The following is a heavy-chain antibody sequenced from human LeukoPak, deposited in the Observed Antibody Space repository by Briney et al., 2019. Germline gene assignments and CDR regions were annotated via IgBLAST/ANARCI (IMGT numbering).Heavy chain of an antibody. J-gene: IGHJ4*02. Sequence: ASVKVSCKASGGTFSSYAISWVRQAPGQGLEWMGWISAYNGNTNYAQKLQGRVTMTTDTSTSTAYMELRSLRSDDTAVYYCARHSLFRYSGYREGDDYWGQGTLVTVSS. CDR3: ARHSLFRYSGYREGDDY. CDR2: ISAYNGNT. CDR1: GGTFSSYA. D-gene: IGHD5-12*01. V-gene: IGHV1-18*01.